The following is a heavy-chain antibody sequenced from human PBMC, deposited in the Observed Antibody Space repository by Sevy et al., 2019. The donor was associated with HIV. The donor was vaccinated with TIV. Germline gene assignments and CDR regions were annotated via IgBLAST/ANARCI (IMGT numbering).Heavy chain of an antibody. CDR2: IKSKTDGGTT. V-gene: IGHV3-15*01. CDR1: GFTFSNAW. J-gene: IGHJ6*02. D-gene: IGHD3-10*01. Sequence: GGSLRLSCAASGFTFSNAWMSWVRQAPGKGLEWVGRIKSKTDGGTTDYAAPVKGRFTISRDDSKNTLYLQMNSLKTEDTAVYYCTTDEEFYGSGTNCYYYYGMDVWGQGTTVTVSS. CDR3: TTDEEFYGSGTNCYYYYGMDV.